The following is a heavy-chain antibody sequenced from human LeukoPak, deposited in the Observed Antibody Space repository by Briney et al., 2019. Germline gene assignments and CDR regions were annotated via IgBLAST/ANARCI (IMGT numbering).Heavy chain of an antibody. CDR1: GGSISSSGYY. J-gene: IGHJ4*02. V-gene: IGHV4-39*07. CDR2: IYYSGNT. Sequence: PSETLFLTCTVSGGSISSSGYYWGWIRQPPGKGLEWIGSIYYSGNTFYNPSLKSRVTISIDTSKKQFSLQVRSVTAADTAVYYCARDRPRDYFDYWGQGMLVTVSS. CDR3: ARDRPRDYFDY.